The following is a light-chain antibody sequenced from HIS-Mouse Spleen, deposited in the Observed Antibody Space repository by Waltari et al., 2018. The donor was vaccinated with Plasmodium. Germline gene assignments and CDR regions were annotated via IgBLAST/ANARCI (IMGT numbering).Light chain of an antibody. Sequence: SALTQPRSVSGSPGQSVTISCTGTSSDVGGYTYVSWYQQHPGKAPKLMIYGVSKRPSGVPDRFSGSKSGNTASLTISGLQAEDEADYYCCSYAGSYTFVFGGGTKLTVL. CDR3: CSYAGSYTFV. J-gene: IGLJ3*02. CDR1: SSDVGGYTY. CDR2: GVS. V-gene: IGLV2-11*01.